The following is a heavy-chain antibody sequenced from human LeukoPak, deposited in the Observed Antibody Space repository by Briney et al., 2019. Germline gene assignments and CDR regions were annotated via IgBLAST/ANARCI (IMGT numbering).Heavy chain of an antibody. CDR2: IYYSGTT. Sequence: SETLSLTCTVSGGSISSYYWSWIRQPPGKGLEWVGYIYYSGTTNYNPSLKRRVTISVDTSKNQFSLKLSSVTAADTAVYYCARNYDSSGYTTFGYWGQGTLVTVSS. J-gene: IGHJ4*02. V-gene: IGHV4-59*01. CDR3: ARNYDSSGYTTFGY. CDR1: GGSISSYY. D-gene: IGHD3-22*01.